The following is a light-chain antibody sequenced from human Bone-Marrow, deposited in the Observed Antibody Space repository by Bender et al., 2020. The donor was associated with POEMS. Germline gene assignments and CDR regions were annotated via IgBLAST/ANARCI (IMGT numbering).Light chain of an antibody. Sequence: QSALTQPASVSGSPGQSITISCTGTSSDVGGSDYVSWYIQRPGKAPKLLLYDVNKRPSGVPDRFSGSKSGNTASLTVSGLRPDDEAVYYCSSYTTAITRRVVFGGGTKLTVL. J-gene: IGLJ2*01. CDR1: SSDVGGSDY. CDR2: DVN. V-gene: IGLV2-14*03. CDR3: SSYTTAITRRVV.